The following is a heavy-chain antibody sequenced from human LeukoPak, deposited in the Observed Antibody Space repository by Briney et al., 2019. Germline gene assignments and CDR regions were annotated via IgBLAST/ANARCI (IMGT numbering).Heavy chain of an antibody. CDR1: GYTFTSYG. J-gene: IGHJ3*02. CDR3: ATAYYYDSSGYSDAFDI. D-gene: IGHD3-22*01. V-gene: IGHV1-18*01. Sequence: ASVKVSCKASGYTFTSYGFSWVRQAPGQGLEWMGWISAYNGNTNYAQKFQGRVTMTTDTSTSTVYMELRSLRSDDTAVYYCATAYYYDSSGYSDAFDIWGQGTMVTVSS. CDR2: ISAYNGNT.